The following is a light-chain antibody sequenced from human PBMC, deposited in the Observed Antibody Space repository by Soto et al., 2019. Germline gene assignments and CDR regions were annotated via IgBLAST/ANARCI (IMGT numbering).Light chain of an antibody. J-gene: IGKJ1*01. V-gene: IGKV1-5*03. Sequence: DIQMTQSPSTLSASVGDRVTITCRASQSISSWLAWYQQKPGKAPKLLIYEASSSEIGVPPRFSGSGFGTELTLNISSLQTDDFATYYCQHYKESSTFGQGTRLEIK. CDR3: QHYKESST. CDR2: EAS. CDR1: QSISSW.